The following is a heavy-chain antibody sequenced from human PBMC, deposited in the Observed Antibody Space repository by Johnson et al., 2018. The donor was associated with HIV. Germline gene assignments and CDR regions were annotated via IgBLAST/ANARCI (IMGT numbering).Heavy chain of an antibody. V-gene: IGHV3-33*08. Sequence: QMQLVESGGGVVQPGRSQRLSCAASGFSFSNYGMHWVRQAPGKGLEWVAFIRYDGSDKYYEDSVKGRFTISRDNSKNTLYLQMNSLRVEDTAVYYCASEVRGVLDIWGQGTMVTVSS. CDR2: IRYDGSDK. CDR1: GFSFSNYG. D-gene: IGHD3-10*01. CDR3: ASEVRGVLDI. J-gene: IGHJ3*02.